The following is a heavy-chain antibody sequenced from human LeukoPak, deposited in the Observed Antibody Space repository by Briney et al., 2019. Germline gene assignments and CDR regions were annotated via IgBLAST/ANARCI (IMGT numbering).Heavy chain of an antibody. D-gene: IGHD1-26*01. CDR3: ARDLIVGATPGFFDY. CDR1: GGSISSYY. V-gene: IGHV4-4*07. Sequence: SETLSLTCTVSGGSISSYYWSWIRQPAGKGLEWIGRIYTSGSTNYNPSLKSRVPMSVDTSKNQFSLKLSSVTAADTAVYYCARDLIVGATPGFFDYWGQGTLVTVSS. CDR2: IYTSGST. J-gene: IGHJ4*02.